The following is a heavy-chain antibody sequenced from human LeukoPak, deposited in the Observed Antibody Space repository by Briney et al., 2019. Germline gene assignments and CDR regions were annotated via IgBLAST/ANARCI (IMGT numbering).Heavy chain of an antibody. V-gene: IGHV4-30-2*01. D-gene: IGHD3-22*01. Sequence: PSQTLSLTCAVSGGSISSGGYSWSWIRQPQGKGLEWIGYIYHSGSTYYNPSLKSRVTISVDRSKNQFSLKLSSVTAADTAVYYCARGRRSGYYYLDYWGQGTLVTVSS. CDR1: GGSISSGGYS. J-gene: IGHJ4*02. CDR3: ARGRRSGYYYLDY. CDR2: IYHSGST.